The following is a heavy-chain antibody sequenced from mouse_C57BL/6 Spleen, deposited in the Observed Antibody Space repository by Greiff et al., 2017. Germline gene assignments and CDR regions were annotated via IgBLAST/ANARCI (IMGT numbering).Heavy chain of an antibody. CDR1: GYTFTSYW. V-gene: IGHV1-59*01. CDR3: ARCHYYGSRYFDV. CDR2: IDPSDSYT. Sequence: QVQLQQPGAELVRPGTSVKLSCKASGYTFTSYWMHWVKQRPGQGLEWIGVIDPSDSYTNYNQKFKGKATLTVDTSSSTAYMQLSSLTSEDSAVYYCARCHYYGSRYFDVWGTGTTVTVSS. J-gene: IGHJ1*03. D-gene: IGHD1-1*01.